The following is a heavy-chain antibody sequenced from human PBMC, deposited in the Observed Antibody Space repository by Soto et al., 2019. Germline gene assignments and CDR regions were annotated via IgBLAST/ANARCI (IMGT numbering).Heavy chain of an antibody. CDR2: ISAYNGNT. CDR1: GYTFTSYG. CDR3: ARVLGAVYYSYGMDV. Sequence: QVQLVQSGAEVKKPGASVKVSCKASGYTFTSYGISWVRQAPGQGLEWMGWISAYNGNTNYAQKLQGRVTMTTDTSTSTAYRELRSLRSDNTAVYYCARVLGAVYYSYGMDVWGQGTTVPVSS. V-gene: IGHV1-18*04. J-gene: IGHJ6*02.